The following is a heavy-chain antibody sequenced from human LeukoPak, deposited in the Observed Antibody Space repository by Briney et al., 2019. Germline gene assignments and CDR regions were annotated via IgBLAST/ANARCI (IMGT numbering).Heavy chain of an antibody. Sequence: GGSLRLSCEVSGLTFSTYSMNWVRQAPGKGLEWISYISSSGSIRYYADSVKGRFTISRDNAKNSLYLQMDSLRDEDTAVYYCARGVIWFGESPKNWLGPDPWGQGTLVTVSS. J-gene: IGHJ5*02. CDR3: ARGVIWFGESPKNWLGPDP. CDR1: GLTFSTYS. D-gene: IGHD3-10*01. CDR2: ISSSGSIR. V-gene: IGHV3-48*02.